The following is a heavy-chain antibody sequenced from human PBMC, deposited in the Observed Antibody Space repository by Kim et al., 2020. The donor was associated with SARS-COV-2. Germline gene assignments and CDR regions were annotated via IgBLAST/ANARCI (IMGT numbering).Heavy chain of an antibody. D-gene: IGHD5-18*01. CDR3: ARDERWMQLTF. CDR2: IYAGASA. V-gene: IGHV3-53*01. J-gene: IGHJ4*02. CDR1: GFSVSSSY. Sequence: GGSLRLSCAATGFSVSSSYMSWVRQAPGKGLEWLAIIYAGASAYYADSVRGRFTIPRDHSMDTVYLHMTDLRAEDTAIYYCARDERWMQLTFWGEGTLVTVSS.